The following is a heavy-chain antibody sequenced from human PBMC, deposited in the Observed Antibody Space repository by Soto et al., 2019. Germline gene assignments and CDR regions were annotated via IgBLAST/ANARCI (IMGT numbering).Heavy chain of an antibody. CDR2: FSGGGGGT. CDR3: VRWNGVGDD. CDR1: GFTLSDYG. Sequence: EVQLLDSGGGLVQPGGSLRLSCAVSGFTLSDYGVTWVRQAPGKGLEWVSGFSGGGGGTFYADSVKGRFTISRDDSMNTAYLQMNGLGVDDTSVYYCVRWNGVGDDWGQGTLVTVSS. D-gene: IGHD1-1*01. V-gene: IGHV3-23*01. J-gene: IGHJ4*02.